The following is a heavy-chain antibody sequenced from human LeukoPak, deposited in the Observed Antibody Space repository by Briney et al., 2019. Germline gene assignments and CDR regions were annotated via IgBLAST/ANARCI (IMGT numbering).Heavy chain of an antibody. Sequence: SETLSLTXAVYGGSFSGYYWGWIRQPPGKGLEWIGEINHSGSTNYNPSLKSRVTISVDTSKNQFSLKLSSVTAADTAVYYCARGTDMVRGLFQHWGQGTLVTVSS. CDR1: GGSFSGYY. D-gene: IGHD3-10*01. J-gene: IGHJ1*01. CDR3: ARGTDMVRGLFQH. CDR2: INHSGST. V-gene: IGHV4-34*01.